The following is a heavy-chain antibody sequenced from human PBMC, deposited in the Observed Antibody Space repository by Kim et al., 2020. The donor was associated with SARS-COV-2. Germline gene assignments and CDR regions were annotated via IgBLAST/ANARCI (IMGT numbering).Heavy chain of an antibody. J-gene: IGHJ5*02. D-gene: IGHD4-17*01. V-gene: IGHV1-18*01. Sequence: AQKAQRRVTMTEDTSTSTAYMELRSLRSDETAVYYCARDRGESTDWFDPWGQGTLVTVSS. CDR3: ARDRGESTDWFDP.